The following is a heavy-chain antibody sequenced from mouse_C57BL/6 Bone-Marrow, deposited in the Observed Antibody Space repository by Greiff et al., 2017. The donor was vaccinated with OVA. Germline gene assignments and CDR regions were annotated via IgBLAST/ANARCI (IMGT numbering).Heavy chain of an antibody. CDR2: IYPRDGST. D-gene: IGHD4-1*01. J-gene: IGHJ3*01. CDR1: GYTFTSYD. V-gene: IGHV1-85*01. CDR3: APERGNWGPAY. Sequence: VQLQQSGPELVKPGASVKLSCKASGYTFTSYDINWVKQRPGQGLEWIGRIYPRDGSTKYNEKFKGKATLTADKSSSTAYMQLSSLTSEDSAVYFCAPERGNWGPAYWGQGTLVTVSA.